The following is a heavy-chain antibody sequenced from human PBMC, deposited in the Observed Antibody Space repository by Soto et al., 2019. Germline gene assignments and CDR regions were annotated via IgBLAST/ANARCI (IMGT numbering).Heavy chain of an antibody. CDR2: ISALFRAA. D-gene: IGHD3-3*01. J-gene: IGHJ3*02. V-gene: IGHV3-23*01. CDR1: GFTLRYGG. CDR3: AKDSELPAFGLVIHAFDI. Sequence: AGGSLRLSCGASGFTLRYGGMSWVRQSPWRGLERVSTISALFRAAFSALSVGDRFPTSRDHSNNTLYMTMNSLRAEDTAVYSCAKDSELPAFGLVIHAFDIWGQGTMVTVSS.